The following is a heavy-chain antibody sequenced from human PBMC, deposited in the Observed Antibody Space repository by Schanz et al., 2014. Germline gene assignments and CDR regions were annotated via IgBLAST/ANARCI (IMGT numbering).Heavy chain of an antibody. CDR1: GFTFSAYY. Sequence: PGGSLRLSCAASGFTFSAYYMDWVRQAPGKGLEWVSAISASGGTTYYADSVKGRFTISRDNSKNTLYLQMYSLRAEDTAVYYCARKVVATIGGYYDNWGQGTLVIVSS. CDR3: ARKVVATIGGYYDN. V-gene: IGHV3-23*01. J-gene: IGHJ4*02. CDR2: ISASGGTT. D-gene: IGHD5-12*01.